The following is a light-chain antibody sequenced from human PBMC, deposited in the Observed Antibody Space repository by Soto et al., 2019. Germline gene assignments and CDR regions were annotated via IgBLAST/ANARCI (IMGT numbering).Light chain of an antibody. V-gene: IGKV1-33*01. J-gene: IGKJ1*01. CDR1: QDISNY. CDR2: DAS. Sequence: DIQMTQSPSSLSASVGDRVTITCQASQDISNYLNWYQQKPGKAPKLLIYDASNLETGVPSRFSGSGSGTDFTLTISGLQPDDFATYYCQHYSSFSRTFGQGTTVDI. CDR3: QHYSSFSRT.